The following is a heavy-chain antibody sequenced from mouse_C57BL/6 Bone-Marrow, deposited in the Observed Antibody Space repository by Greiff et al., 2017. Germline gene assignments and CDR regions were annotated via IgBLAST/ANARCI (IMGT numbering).Heavy chain of an antibody. V-gene: IGHV1-78*01. CDR1: GYTFTDHT. D-gene: IGHD1-1*01. Sequence: VQLQQSDAELVKPGASVKISCKVSGYTFTDHTIHWMKQRPEQGLEWIGYIYPRDGSTKYNEKFKGKATLTADKSSSTAYMQLNSLTSEDSAVYVCARHYYYGSRYFDYWGQGTTLTVST. CDR2: IYPRDGST. CDR3: ARHYYYGSRYFDY. J-gene: IGHJ2*01.